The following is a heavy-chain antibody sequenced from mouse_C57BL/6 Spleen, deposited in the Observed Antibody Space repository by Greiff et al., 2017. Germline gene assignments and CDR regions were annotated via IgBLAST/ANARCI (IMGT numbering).Heavy chain of an antibody. CDR1: GFSLTSYG. CDR3: AKNRGYLYYAMDY. Sequence: VHLVESGPGLVQPSQSLSITCTVSGFSLTSYGVHWVRQPPGKGLEWLGVIWSGGSTDYNAAFISRLSISKDNSKSQVFFKMNSLQADDTAIYYCAKNRGYLYYAMDYWGQGTSVTVSS. D-gene: IGHD2-2*01. V-gene: IGHV2-4*01. CDR2: IWSGGST. J-gene: IGHJ4*01.